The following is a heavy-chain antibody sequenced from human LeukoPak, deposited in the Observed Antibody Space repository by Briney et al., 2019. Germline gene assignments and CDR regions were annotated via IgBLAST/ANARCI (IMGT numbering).Heavy chain of an antibody. J-gene: IGHJ6*03. CDR3: ARDHGAITMVRGYYMDV. CDR1: GYTFTSYG. CDR2: ISAYNGNT. Sequence: ASVKVSCKASGYTFTSYGISWVRQAPGQGLEWMGWISAYNGNTNYAQKLQGRVTMTTDTSTSTAYMELRSLRSDDTAVYYCARDHGAITMVRGYYMDVGGKGTTVTIS. D-gene: IGHD3-10*01. V-gene: IGHV1-18*01.